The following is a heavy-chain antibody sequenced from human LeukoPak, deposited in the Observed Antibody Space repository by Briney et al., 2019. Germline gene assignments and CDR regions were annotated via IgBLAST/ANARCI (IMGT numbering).Heavy chain of an antibody. CDR1: GFTFSSYA. CDR2: ISGSGGST. D-gene: IGHD3-9*01. Sequence: GGSLRLSCAASGFTFSSYAMSWVRQAPGKGLEWVSAISGSGGSTYYADSVKGRFTISRDNSKNTLYLQMNSLRAEDTAVYYCAKSAPAYYDILTGYYGYFDYWGQGTLVTVSS. V-gene: IGHV3-23*01. CDR3: AKSAPAYYDILTGYYGYFDY. J-gene: IGHJ4*02.